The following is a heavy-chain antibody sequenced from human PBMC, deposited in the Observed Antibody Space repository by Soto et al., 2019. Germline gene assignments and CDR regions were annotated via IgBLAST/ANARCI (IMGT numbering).Heavy chain of an antibody. CDR3: ATTRGLAVGGSFNY. Sequence: SSETLSLTCSVSGGSITSRSSYWAWIRQPPGKGLEWIGTFFSGSTFSNPSPRSRVTISKDTSRNQFSLKLTSVAATDTAMYYCATTRGLAVGGSFNYWGQGALVTVSS. J-gene: IGHJ4*02. D-gene: IGHD6-13*01. V-gene: IGHV4-39*01. CDR1: GGSITSRSSY. CDR2: FFSGST.